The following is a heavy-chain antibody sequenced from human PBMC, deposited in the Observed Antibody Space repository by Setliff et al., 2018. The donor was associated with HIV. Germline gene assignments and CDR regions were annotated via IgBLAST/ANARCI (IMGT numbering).Heavy chain of an antibody. D-gene: IGHD2-15*01. CDR2: IDYSGST. CDR1: GGSISSSSYY. V-gene: IGHV4-39*07. Sequence: SETLSLTCTVSGGSISSSSYYWGWTRQPPGKGLEWIGSIDYSGSTYYNPSLKSRVTISVDTSKSQFSLKLSSVTAADTAVYYCARKPGFCSGGGCRGYFDYWGQGTLVTVSS. CDR3: ARKPGFCSGGGCRGYFDY. J-gene: IGHJ4*02.